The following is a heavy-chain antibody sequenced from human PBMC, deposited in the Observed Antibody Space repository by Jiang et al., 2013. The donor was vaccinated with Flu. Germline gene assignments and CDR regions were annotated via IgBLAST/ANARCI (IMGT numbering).Heavy chain of an antibody. Sequence: TLTLTCTFSGFSLTTGGVGVGWIRQPPGKALEWLALIYWNDDKRYSPSLKSSLTITKDTSKSQVVLTMTNVDPVDTATYYCAHRLEVVSFGDSGYFDYWGQGTLVTVSS. CDR1: GFSLTTGGVG. J-gene: IGHJ4*02. CDR3: AHRLEVVSFGDSGYFDY. V-gene: IGHV2-5*01. CDR2: IYWNDDK. D-gene: IGHD3-10*01.